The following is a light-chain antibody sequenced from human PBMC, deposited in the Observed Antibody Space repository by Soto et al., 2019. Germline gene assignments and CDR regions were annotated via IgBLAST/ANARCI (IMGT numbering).Light chain of an antibody. CDR2: DAF. J-gene: IGKJ1*01. CDR1: QSVSKNY. V-gene: IGKV3-20*01. Sequence: EIVLTQSPGTLSLSPGERATLSCRASQSVSKNYLAWYQQKPGQAPRLLIYDAFNRATGIPDRFSGSGSGTDFTLTISRLEPEDFAAYYCQQCAHSPLTFGQGTKVEIK. CDR3: QQCAHSPLT.